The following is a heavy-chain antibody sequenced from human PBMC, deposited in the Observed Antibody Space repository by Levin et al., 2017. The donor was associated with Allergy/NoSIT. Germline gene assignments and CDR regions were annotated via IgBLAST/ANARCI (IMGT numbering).Heavy chain of an antibody. D-gene: IGHD2-15*01. Sequence: LSQTLSLTCTVSGGSISSYYWSWIRQPAGKGLEWIGRIYTSGSTNYNPSLKSRVTMSVDTSKNQFSLKLSSVTAADTAVYYCARDFPRGVVARFDPWGQGTLVTVSS. CDR2: IYTSGST. CDR1: GGSISSYY. CDR3: ARDFPRGVVARFDP. V-gene: IGHV4-4*07. J-gene: IGHJ5*02.